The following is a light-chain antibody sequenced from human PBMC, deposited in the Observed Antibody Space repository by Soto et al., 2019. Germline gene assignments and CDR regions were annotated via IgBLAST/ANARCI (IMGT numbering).Light chain of an antibody. Sequence: EIVMTQSPGTLSVSPGERVTLSCRASQSVRNNLAWYQQKPGQGPRLLIYDASTRATGIPTRFSGSGSGTEFTLIISSLQSEDFEVYYCQQCNDWPWTFGQGTKVEIK. CDR3: QQCNDWPWT. J-gene: IGKJ1*01. CDR1: QSVRNN. CDR2: DAS. V-gene: IGKV3-15*01.